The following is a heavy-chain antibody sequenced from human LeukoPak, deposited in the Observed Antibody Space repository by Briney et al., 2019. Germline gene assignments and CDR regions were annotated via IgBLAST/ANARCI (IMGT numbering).Heavy chain of an antibody. V-gene: IGHV3-21*01. CDR3: ARVYGGLDV. Sequence: GGSLRLSCAASGFSFSSYSMNWVRQAPGKGLEWVSCISSNSTYIYYADSVKGRFTISRDNAKNSLYLQMNSLRAEDTAVYYCARVYGGLDVWGQGTTVTVSS. D-gene: IGHD4/OR15-4a*01. J-gene: IGHJ6*02. CDR2: ISSNSTYI. CDR1: GFSFSSYS.